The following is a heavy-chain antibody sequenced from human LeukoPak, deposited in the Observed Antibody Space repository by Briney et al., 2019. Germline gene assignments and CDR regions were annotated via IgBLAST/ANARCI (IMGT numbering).Heavy chain of an antibody. CDR2: IFYSGST. D-gene: IGHD5-18*01. CDR1: GGSIGTSSYY. Sequence: SETLSLTCTVSGGSIGTSSYYWGWIRQPPGQGLEWIGSIFYSGSTYYNPSLKSRVSISVDMSKNQFSLKLSSVTAADTAVSYCARDRSGYSYSQYFNMWGQGTMVTVSP. V-gene: IGHV4-39*07. CDR3: ARDRSGYSYSQYFNM. J-gene: IGHJ3*02.